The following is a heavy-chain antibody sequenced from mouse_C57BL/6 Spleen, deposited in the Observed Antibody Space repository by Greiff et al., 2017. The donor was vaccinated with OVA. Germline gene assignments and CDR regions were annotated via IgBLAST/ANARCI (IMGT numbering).Heavy chain of an antibody. J-gene: IGHJ4*01. V-gene: IGHV1-64*01. Sequence: VQLQQPGAELVKPGASVKLSCKASGYTFTSYWMHWVKQRPGQGLEWIGMIHPNSGSTNYNEKFKRKATLTVDKSSSTAYMQLSSLTSEDSAVYYCARGDYSDAMDYWGQGTSVTVSS. CDR2: IHPNSGST. CDR1: GYTFTSYW. D-gene: IGHD1-1*01. CDR3: ARGDYSDAMDY.